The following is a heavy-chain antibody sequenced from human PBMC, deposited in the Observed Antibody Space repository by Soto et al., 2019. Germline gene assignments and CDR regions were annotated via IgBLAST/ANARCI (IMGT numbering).Heavy chain of an antibody. J-gene: IGHJ5*01. Sequence: LSLTFTVSGVSIHNSHSFWAWIRQPPGKGLQFIASVYHNGGAHYNSSLKSRVTISVDTANNQVSLRMRSLTAADTAFYYCGRVVEGATRHTDPDSWGQGILVTVSS. D-gene: IGHD2-21*01. CDR3: GRVVEGATRHTDPDS. CDR2: VYHNGGA. V-gene: IGHV4-39*01. CDR1: GVSIHNSHSF.